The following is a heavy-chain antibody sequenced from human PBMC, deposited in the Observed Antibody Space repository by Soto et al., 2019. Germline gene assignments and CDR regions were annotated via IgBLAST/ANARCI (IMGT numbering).Heavy chain of an antibody. D-gene: IGHD1-26*01. Sequence: QVQLQESGPVLVTPSQTLSLTCTFSGGAISRGGYYWSWIRQHPGKGLEWIGYIYYSGSTYYNPSLKSRVTITVDTSKNPFSLKLSSVTAADTAVYYCARGPWDQYYFDYWGQGTLVTVSS. CDR2: IYYSGST. J-gene: IGHJ4*02. V-gene: IGHV4-31*03. CDR3: ARGPWDQYYFDY. CDR1: GGAISRGGYY.